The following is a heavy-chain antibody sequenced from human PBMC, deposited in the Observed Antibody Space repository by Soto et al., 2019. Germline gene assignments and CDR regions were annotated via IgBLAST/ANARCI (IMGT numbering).Heavy chain of an antibody. J-gene: IGHJ6*02. V-gene: IGHV1-69*01. Sequence: QVQLVQSGAEVKKPGSSVKVSCKASGGTFSSYAISWVRQAPGQGLEWMGGIIPIFGTANYAQKFQGRVTITADESTSTAYMELSSLRSEDTAVYYCARFLGGPQEYYYYYYGMDVWGQGTTVTVSS. D-gene: IGHD3-16*01. CDR3: ARFLGGPQEYYYYYYGMDV. CDR1: GGTFSSYA. CDR2: IIPIFGTA.